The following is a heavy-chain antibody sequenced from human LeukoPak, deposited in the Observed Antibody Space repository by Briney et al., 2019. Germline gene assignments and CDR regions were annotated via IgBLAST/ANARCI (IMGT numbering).Heavy chain of an antibody. CDR3: ARDLSGVPAAPLEYMDV. D-gene: IGHD2-2*01. J-gene: IGHJ6*03. V-gene: IGHV4-4*08. CDR1: GGSISGYY. CDR2: LFHTRGA. Sequence: PSETLSLTCSVSGGSISGYYWSWSRQPPGKGVEWIGNLFHTRGAWYKSSLKSRVTTSVDTSKNQFSLKLSSVTAADTAVYYCARDLSGVPAAPLEYMDVWGKGTTVTVSS.